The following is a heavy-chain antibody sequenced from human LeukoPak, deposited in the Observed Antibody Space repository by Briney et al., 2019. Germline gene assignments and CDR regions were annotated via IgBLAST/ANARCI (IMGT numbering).Heavy chain of an antibody. V-gene: IGHV4-61*08. CDR1: GGSVTSGDYD. CDR2: IHYSGSR. Sequence: PPETLSLTCIVSGGSVTSGDYDWSWIRQPPGQGLEWIGYIHYSGSRNFNPSLKSRVTTSLETSKNQFSLKLSSVTAADTAVYFCARRIHRAFGIAAAGVFDYWGQGILVTVSS. J-gene: IGHJ4*02. D-gene: IGHD6-13*01. CDR3: ARRIHRAFGIAAAGVFDY.